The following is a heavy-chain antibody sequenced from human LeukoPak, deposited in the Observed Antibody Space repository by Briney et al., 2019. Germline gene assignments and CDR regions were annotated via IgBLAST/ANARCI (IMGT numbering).Heavy chain of an antibody. D-gene: IGHD3-22*01. J-gene: IGHJ4*02. CDR3: ATYYYDRSGYYHDY. CDR1: GGSISSSSYY. Sequence: PSETLSLTCTVSGGSISSSSYYWGWIRQPPGKGLEWIGSIYYSVSTYYNPSLKSRVTISVDTSRNQFSLKLSSVTAADTAVYYCATYYYDRSGYYHDYWGQGTLVTVSS. CDR2: IYYSVST. V-gene: IGHV4-39*07.